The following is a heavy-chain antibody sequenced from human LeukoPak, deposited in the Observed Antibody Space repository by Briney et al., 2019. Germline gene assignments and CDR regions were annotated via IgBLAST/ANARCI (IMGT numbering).Heavy chain of an antibody. J-gene: IGHJ4*02. CDR1: GFTLSSYG. CDR3: AKEMGSWAAHPFDY. V-gene: IGHV3-30*18. Sequence: GRSLRLSCAASGFTLSSYGMHWVRQAPGKGLEWVAVISYDGSNKYYADSVKGRFTISRDNSKNTLYLQMNSLRAEDTAVYYCAKEMGSWAAHPFDYWGQGTLVTVSS. D-gene: IGHD6-13*01. CDR2: ISYDGSNK.